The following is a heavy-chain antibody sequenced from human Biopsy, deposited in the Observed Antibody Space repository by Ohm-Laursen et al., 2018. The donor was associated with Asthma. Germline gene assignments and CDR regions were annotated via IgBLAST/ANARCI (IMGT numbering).Heavy chain of an antibody. V-gene: IGHV3-30*18. Sequence: SLRLSCSASGFAFNNSSMTRVRQAPGKGLEWLAVISDDGGQKHYGASVKGRFTISRDNSKSTVFLDMTSLKDEDTGLYFCAKDEGKVKNWFDPWGPGTRVNVSS. CDR3: AKDEGKVKNWFDP. CDR1: GFAFNNSS. CDR2: ISDDGGQK. D-gene: IGHD2/OR15-2a*01. J-gene: IGHJ5*02.